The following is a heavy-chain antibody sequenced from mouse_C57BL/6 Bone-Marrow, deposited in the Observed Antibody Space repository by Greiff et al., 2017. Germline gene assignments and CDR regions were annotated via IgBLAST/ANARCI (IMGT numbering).Heavy chain of an antibody. D-gene: IGHD2-4*01. V-gene: IGHV1-81*01. Sequence: QVQLKQSGAELARPGASVKLSCKASGYTFTSYGISWVKQRTGQGLEWIGEIYPRSGNTYYNEKFKGKATLTADKSSSTAYMELRSLTSEDPAVYFCAKLVYDYDGVFDYWGQGTTRTVSS. J-gene: IGHJ2*01. CDR3: AKLVYDYDGVFDY. CDR1: GYTFTSYG. CDR2: IYPRSGNT.